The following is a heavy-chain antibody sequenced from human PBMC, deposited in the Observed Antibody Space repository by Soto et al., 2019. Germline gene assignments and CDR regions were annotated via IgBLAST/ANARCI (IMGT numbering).Heavy chain of an antibody. CDR2: VYYSGST. Sequence: SETLSLTCTVSGGSISSYYWSWIRQPPGKGLEWIGYVYYSGSTNYNPSLKSRVTISIDTSKNQFSLKLSSVTAADTAVYYCARGPRIAAACTSFWWFDPWGQGTLVTVSS. CDR3: ARGPRIAAACTSFWWFDP. V-gene: IGHV4-59*13. D-gene: IGHD6-13*01. CDR1: GGSISSYY. J-gene: IGHJ5*02.